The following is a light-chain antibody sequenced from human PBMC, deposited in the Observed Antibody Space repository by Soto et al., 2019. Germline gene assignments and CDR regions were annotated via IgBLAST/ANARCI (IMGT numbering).Light chain of an antibody. J-gene: IGKJ2*01. CDR1: QSVSSY. V-gene: IGKV3-15*01. CDR3: QQYNKWPPNT. CDR2: GAS. Sequence: EIVMTQSPATLSVSPGERVTLSCRARQSVSSYLAWYQQKPGQAPRLLIYGASTRATGIPARFSGSGSVTEFTLTISRMQSEDCGVYYCQQYNKWPPNTFGQGTKLEI.